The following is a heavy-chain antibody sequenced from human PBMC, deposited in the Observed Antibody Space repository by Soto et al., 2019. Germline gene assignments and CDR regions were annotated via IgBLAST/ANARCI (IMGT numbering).Heavy chain of an antibody. V-gene: IGHV1-18*01. D-gene: IGHD3-3*01. CDR1: GYTFTSYG. CDR2: ISAYNGNT. J-gene: IGHJ6*02. CDR3: ARVRYDFWSGYYMDYYGMDV. Sequence: ASVKVSCKASGYTFTSYGISWVRQAPGQGLEWMGWISAYNGNTNYAQKLQGRVTMTTGTSTSTAYMELRSLRSDDTAVYYCARVRYDFWSGYYMDYYGMDVWGQGTTVTVSS.